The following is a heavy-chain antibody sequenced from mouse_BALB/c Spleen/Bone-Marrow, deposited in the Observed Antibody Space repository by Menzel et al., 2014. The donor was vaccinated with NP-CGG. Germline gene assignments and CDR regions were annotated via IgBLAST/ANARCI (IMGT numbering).Heavy chain of an antibody. CDR3: ARERTGFDY. J-gene: IGHJ2*01. CDR2: ISSGSSII. CDR1: GFTFSYFG. Sequence: VQLQQSGGGLVQPGGSRKLSCAASGFTFSYFGMHWVRPAPEKGLEWVAYISSGSSIIYYADTVKGRFTISRDNPKNALFLQMTSLRSEDTAMYYCARERTGFDYWGQGTTLTVSS. D-gene: IGHD4-1*01. V-gene: IGHV5-17*02.